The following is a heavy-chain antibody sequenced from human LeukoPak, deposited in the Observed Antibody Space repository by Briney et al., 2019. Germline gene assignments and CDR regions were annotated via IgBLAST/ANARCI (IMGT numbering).Heavy chain of an antibody. J-gene: IGHJ4*02. Sequence: ASVKVSCKASGYTFTDYYMHWVRQAPGQGLEWMGRINAKSGDTKYAQKFQARVTVTRDTSITTTYMEVSRLSSDDTAVYYCARQNTGQLDYWGQGTLVTVSS. V-gene: IGHV1-2*06. CDR1: GYTFTDYY. CDR3: ARQNTGQLDY. D-gene: IGHD2-8*02. CDR2: INAKSGDT.